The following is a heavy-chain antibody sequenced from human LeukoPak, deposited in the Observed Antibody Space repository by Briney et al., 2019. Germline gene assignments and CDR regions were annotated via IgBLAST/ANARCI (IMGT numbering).Heavy chain of an antibody. V-gene: IGHV1-69*04. Sequence: ASVKVSCKASGGTFSSYAISWVRQAPGQGLEWMGRIIPILGIVNYAQKFQGRVTITADKSTSTAYMELSSLRSEDTAVYYCARIVDYYDSSGYPKLGYYFDYWGQGTLVTVSS. J-gene: IGHJ4*02. CDR2: IIPILGIV. CDR1: GGTFSSYA. CDR3: ARIVDYYDSSGYPKLGYYFDY. D-gene: IGHD3-22*01.